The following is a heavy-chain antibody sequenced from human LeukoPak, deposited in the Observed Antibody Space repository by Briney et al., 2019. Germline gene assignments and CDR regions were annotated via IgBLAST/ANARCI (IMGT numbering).Heavy chain of an antibody. J-gene: IGHJ4*02. CDR2: LNWNGGST. CDR3: ARDRGGAYDFWSGYYTGYFDY. CDR1: GFSFDDYV. D-gene: IGHD3-3*01. V-gene: IGHV3-20*04. Sequence: PGGSLRLSCAASGFSFDDYVMSWVRQAPGKGLEWVSGLNWNGGSTGYAGSVKGRFTISRDNAKNSLYLQMNSLRAEDTAVYYCARDRGGAYDFWSGYYTGYFDYWGQGTLVPVSS.